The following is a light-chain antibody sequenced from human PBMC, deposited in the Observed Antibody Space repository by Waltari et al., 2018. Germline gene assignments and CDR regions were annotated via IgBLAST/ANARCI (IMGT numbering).Light chain of an antibody. V-gene: IGKV1-9*01. CDR1: QGISSY. J-gene: IGKJ3*01. Sequence: IQLTQSPSSLSASVGDRVTITCRASQGISSYLAWYQQKPGKAPKLLIYAASTLESGVPSRFSGSGSGTDFTLTISSMQHEDFATYYCQQLNSYPPGITFGPGTKVDIK. CDR3: QQLNSYPPGIT. CDR2: AAS.